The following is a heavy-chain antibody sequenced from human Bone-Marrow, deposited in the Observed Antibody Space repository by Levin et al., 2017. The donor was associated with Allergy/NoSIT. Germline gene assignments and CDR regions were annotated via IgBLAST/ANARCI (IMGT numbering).Heavy chain of an antibody. CDR2: INSDGDNI. CDR3: SRLRVGSLGSVASDI. CDR1: GFTFNNFE. V-gene: IGHV3-48*01. Sequence: GGSLRLSCSASGFTFNNFEINWVRQAPGKGLEWVSYINSDGDNIYFADSVKGRFTISRDNAKNSVYLQMNTLRAEDTAVYYCSRLRVGSLGSVASDIWGQGTEVIVSS. D-gene: IGHD1-26*01. J-gene: IGHJ3*02.